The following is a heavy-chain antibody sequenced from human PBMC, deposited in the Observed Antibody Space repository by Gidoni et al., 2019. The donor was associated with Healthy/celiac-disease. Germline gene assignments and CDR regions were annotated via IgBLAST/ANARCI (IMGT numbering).Heavy chain of an antibody. V-gene: IGHV3-30-3*01. CDR2: ISYDGSNK. J-gene: IGHJ4*02. CDR3: ARVSGTTFDYFDY. Sequence: QVQLVESGGGVVKPGRSLRRSCAPSGFTFSSYAMQCVRQAPGKWLELVAVISYDGSNKYYADSVKGRVTISRDNSKNTLYLQMNSLRAEDTAVYYCARVSGTTFDYFDYWGQGTLVTVSA. CDR1: GFTFSSYA. D-gene: IGHD1-7*01.